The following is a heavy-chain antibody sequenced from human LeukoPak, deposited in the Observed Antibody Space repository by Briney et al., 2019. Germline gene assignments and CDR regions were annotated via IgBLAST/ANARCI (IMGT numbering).Heavy chain of an antibody. CDR1: GGSISSGGYY. J-gene: IGHJ5*02. D-gene: IGHD3-3*01. CDR2: IYYSGST. Sequence: KPSETLSLTCTVSGGSISSGGYYWSWIRQHPGKGLEWIGYIYYSGSTYYNPSLKSRVTISVDTSKNQFSLKLSSVTAADTAVYYCARESTYYDFWSGPWGQGTLVTVSS. CDR3: ARESTYYDFWSGP. V-gene: IGHV4-31*03.